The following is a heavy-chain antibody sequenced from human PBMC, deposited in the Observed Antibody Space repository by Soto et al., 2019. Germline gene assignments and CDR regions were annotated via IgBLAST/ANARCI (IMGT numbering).Heavy chain of an antibody. CDR2: ISAYNGNT. Sequence: APVKVSWKSSGYTFTSYGISWVRQAPGQGLEWMGWISAYNGNTNYAQKLQGRVTMTTDTSTSTAYMELRSLRSDDTAVYYCARYSRYNWNRWDFSAWGQRTLVTVSS. CDR3: ARYSRYNWNRWDFSA. D-gene: IGHD1-20*01. CDR1: GYTFTSYG. V-gene: IGHV1-18*04. J-gene: IGHJ1*01.